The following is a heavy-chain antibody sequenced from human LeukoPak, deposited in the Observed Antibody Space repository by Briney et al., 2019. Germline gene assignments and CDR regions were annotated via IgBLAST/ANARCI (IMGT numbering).Heavy chain of an antibody. Sequence: GASVNVSCKASGYTFIGYYMHWVRQAPGQGLEWMGWINPYSGGTNYAQKFQGRVTMTRDTSISTAYMELSRLRSDDTAVYYCARDMVRGSNWFDPWGQGTLVTVSS. CDR3: ARDMVRGSNWFDP. CDR2: INPYSGGT. CDR1: GYTFIGYY. V-gene: IGHV1-2*02. J-gene: IGHJ5*02. D-gene: IGHD3-10*01.